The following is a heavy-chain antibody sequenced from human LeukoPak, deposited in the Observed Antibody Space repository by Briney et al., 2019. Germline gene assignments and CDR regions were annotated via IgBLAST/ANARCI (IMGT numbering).Heavy chain of an antibody. CDR1: GFTFSSYW. CDR3: TSDYFDSSGYRYYFNY. J-gene: IGHJ4*02. D-gene: IGHD3-22*01. CDR2: INSDGSST. Sequence: GGSLRLSCDTSGFTFSSYWMHWVRQAPGKGLVWVSRINSDGSSTGYADSVKGRFTISRDNAKNTLYLQMNSLRAEDTAVYYCTSDYFDSSGYRYYFNYWGQGTLVTV. V-gene: IGHV3-74*01.